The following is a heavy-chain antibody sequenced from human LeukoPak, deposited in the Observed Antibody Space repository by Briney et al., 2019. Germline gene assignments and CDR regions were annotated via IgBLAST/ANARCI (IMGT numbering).Heavy chain of an antibody. CDR3: ARRRSSSWSEYFQH. Sequence: SETLSLTCAVYGGSFSGYYWSWICQPPGKGLEWIGEINHSGSTNYNPSLKSRVTISVDTSKNQFSLKLSSVTAADTAVYYCARRRSSSWSEYFQHWGQGTLVTVSS. CDR2: INHSGST. CDR1: GGSFSGYY. V-gene: IGHV4-34*01. D-gene: IGHD6-13*01. J-gene: IGHJ1*01.